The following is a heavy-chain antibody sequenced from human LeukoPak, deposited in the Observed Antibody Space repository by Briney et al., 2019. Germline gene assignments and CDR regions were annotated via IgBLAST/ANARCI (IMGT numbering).Heavy chain of an antibody. CDR2: IYPGDSDT. Sequence: GESLKISCKGSGYSFTSYWIGWVRQMPRKGLEWMGIIYPGDSDTRYSPSFQGQVTISADKSISTAYLQWSSLKASDTAMYYCARHGYSSSSGDAFDIWGQGTMVTVSS. CDR1: GYSFTSYW. V-gene: IGHV5-51*01. CDR3: ARHGYSSSSGDAFDI. D-gene: IGHD6-6*01. J-gene: IGHJ3*02.